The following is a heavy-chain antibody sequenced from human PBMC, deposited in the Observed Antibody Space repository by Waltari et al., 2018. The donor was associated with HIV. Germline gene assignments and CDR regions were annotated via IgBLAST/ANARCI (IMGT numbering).Heavy chain of an antibody. D-gene: IGHD2-15*01. V-gene: IGHV3-74*01. Sequence: EVQLVESGGGLVQPGGSLRLSCAASGFTFSDYWMYWVRQVPGKGLVWVSGIKSDGSDTTYADSVKGRFTISRDNAKNTLYLQMDSLRAEDTAVYYCASNSMVVGVAFFDSWGQGTLVTVAS. CDR1: GFTFSDYW. CDR3: ASNSMVVGVAFFDS. CDR2: IKSDGSDT. J-gene: IGHJ4*02.